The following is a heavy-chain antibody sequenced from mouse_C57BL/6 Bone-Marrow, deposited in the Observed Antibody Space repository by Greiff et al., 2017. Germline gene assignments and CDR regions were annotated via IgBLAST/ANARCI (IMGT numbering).Heavy chain of an antibody. Sequence: QVQLQQPGAELVMPGASVKLSCKASGYTFTSYWMHWVKQRPGQGLEWIGEIDPSDSYTNYNQKFKGKSTLTVDKSSSTAYMQRSSLTSEDSAVYYCASGFAYWGQGTLVTVAA. CDR1: GYTFTSYW. CDR3: ASGFAY. CDR2: IDPSDSYT. V-gene: IGHV1-69*01. J-gene: IGHJ3*01.